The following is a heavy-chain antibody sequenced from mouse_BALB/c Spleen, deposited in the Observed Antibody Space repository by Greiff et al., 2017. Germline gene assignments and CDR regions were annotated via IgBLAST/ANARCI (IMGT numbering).Heavy chain of an antibody. CDR1: GYSITSDYA. D-gene: IGHD1-1*01. Sequence: EVKLVESGPGLVKPSQSLSLTCTVTGYSITSDYAWNWIRQFPGNKLEWMGYISYSGSTSYNPSLKSRISITRDTSKNQFFLQLNSVTTEDTATYYCARRYGSSYDAMDYWGQGTSVTVSS. CDR3: ARRYGSSYDAMDY. CDR2: ISYSGST. J-gene: IGHJ4*01. V-gene: IGHV3-2*02.